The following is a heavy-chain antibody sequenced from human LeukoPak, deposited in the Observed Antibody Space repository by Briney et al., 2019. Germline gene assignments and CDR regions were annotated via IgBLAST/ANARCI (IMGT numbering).Heavy chain of an antibody. J-gene: IGHJ5*02. CDR2: ISSHNGYT. D-gene: IGHD6-19*01. Sequence: GASVKVSCKASGYTFISYGISWVRPAPGQGLEWMGWISSHNGYTKYAQKFQGRVTMTTDTSMSTAYMELGSLRSDDTAVYYCARRRAVAGVNWFDPWGQGTLVTVSS. CDR3: ARRRAVAGVNWFDP. V-gene: IGHV1-18*01. CDR1: GYTFISYG.